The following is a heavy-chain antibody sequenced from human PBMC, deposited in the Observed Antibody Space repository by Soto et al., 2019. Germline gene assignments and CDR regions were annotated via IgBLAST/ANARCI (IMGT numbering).Heavy chain of an antibody. D-gene: IGHD3-16*02. J-gene: IGHJ4*02. Sequence: SLRLSCAASGFTFSSYAMHWVRQAPGKGLEWVAVISYDGSNKYYADSVKGRFTISRDNSKNTLYLQMNSLRAEDTAVYYCAREGKXXXWGGYPAPFDYWGQGTLVTVSS. CDR3: AREGKXXXWGGYPAPFDY. CDR2: ISYDGSNK. V-gene: IGHV3-30-3*01. CDR1: GFTFSSYA.